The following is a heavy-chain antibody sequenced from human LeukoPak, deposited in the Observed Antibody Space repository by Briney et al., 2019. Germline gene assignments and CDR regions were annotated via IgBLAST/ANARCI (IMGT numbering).Heavy chain of an antibody. CDR3: AIYRDGYKILFGY. CDR1: GFTFSSYS. Sequence: GGSLRLSCAASGFTFSSYSMNWVRQAPGKGLEWVSSISSSSSYIYYADSVKGRFTISRDNAKNSLYLQMNSLRAEDTAVYYCAIYRDGYKILFGYWGQGTLVTVSS. J-gene: IGHJ4*02. V-gene: IGHV3-21*01. D-gene: IGHD5-24*01. CDR2: ISSSSSYI.